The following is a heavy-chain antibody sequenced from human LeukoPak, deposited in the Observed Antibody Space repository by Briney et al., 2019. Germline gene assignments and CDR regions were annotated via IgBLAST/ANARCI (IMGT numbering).Heavy chain of an antibody. Sequence: SETPSLTCAVSGYSISSGYYWGWLRPPPGTGLGWIGIIYQSESTFYNPSLKTRVTVSVDTSKNQFSLTLSSVTAADTAVYYCARIFGSENENYFYYMDVWGKGTTVTVSS. CDR1: GYSISSGYY. CDR3: ARIFGSENENYFYYMDV. J-gene: IGHJ6*03. CDR2: IYQSEST. D-gene: IGHD3-10*01. V-gene: IGHV4-38-2*01.